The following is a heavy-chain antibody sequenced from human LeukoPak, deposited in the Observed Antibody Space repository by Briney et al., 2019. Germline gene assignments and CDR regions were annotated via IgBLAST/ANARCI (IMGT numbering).Heavy chain of an antibody. CDR1: GYTFTGYG. CDR2: ISAYNGNT. CDR3: AGDQGPYYYDSSGSGFDP. V-gene: IGHV1-18*04. D-gene: IGHD3-22*01. Sequence: ASMKVSCKASGYTFTGYGISWVRQAPGQGLEWMGWISAYNGNTNYAQKLQGRVTMTTDTSTSTAYMELRSLRSDDTAVYYCAGDQGPYYYDSSGSGFDPWGQGTLVTVSS. J-gene: IGHJ5*02.